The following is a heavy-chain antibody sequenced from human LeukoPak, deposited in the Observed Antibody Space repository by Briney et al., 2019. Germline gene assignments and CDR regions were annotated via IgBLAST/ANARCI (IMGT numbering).Heavy chain of an antibody. CDR2: IRNDGSNK. Sequence: GGSLRLSCAASGFTFNYYAMHWVRQAPGKGLEWVALIRNDGSNKYYTESVKGRFTVTRDNSKNTLYLQMNSLRAEDTAVYYCAKDPGYSHLTIGVGFDYWGQGTLVTVSS. V-gene: IGHV3-30*02. CDR3: AKDPGYSHLTIGVGFDY. D-gene: IGHD2-15*01. CDR1: GFTFNYYA. J-gene: IGHJ4*02.